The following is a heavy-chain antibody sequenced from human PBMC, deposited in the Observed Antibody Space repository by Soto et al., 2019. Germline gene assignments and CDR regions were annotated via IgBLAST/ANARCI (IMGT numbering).Heavy chain of an antibody. V-gene: IGHV4-59*08. CDR1: GGSINNYY. CDR2: VYYTGTT. D-gene: IGHD3-22*01. Sequence: TSETLSLTCTVSGGSINNYYWAWIRQPPGKGLEWIGYVYYTGTTSYNPSLKSRVTISVDTSRNQISLKLSSVTAADTAFYYCAGLGGYHQSLDTWGQGTLVTVSS. J-gene: IGHJ5*02. CDR3: AGLGGYHQSLDT.